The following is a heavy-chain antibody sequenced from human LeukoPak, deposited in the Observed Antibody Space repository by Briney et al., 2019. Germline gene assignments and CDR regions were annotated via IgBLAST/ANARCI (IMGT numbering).Heavy chain of an antibody. Sequence: GGSLRLSCAASGFTFDDYAMHWVRQVPGKGLEWVSGISWNSGSIGYADSVKGRFTISRDNAKNSLYLQMNSLRAEDTALYYCAKDGRYYGSGSYLDAFDIWGQGTMVTVSS. V-gene: IGHV3-9*01. J-gene: IGHJ3*02. CDR1: GFTFDDYA. CDR2: ISWNSGSI. D-gene: IGHD3-10*01. CDR3: AKDGRYYGSGSYLDAFDI.